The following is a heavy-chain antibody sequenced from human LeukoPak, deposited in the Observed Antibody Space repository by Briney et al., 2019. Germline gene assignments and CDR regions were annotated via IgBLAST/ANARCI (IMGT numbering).Heavy chain of an antibody. CDR3: AKDSAFYYIDV. Sequence: GGSLRLSCAASGFTFNNYGMHWVRQAPGKGLEWVAFIRYNGNNQYYADSVKGRFTSSRDNSKNTLYLQMNSLKGDDTAVYYCAKDSAFYYIDVWGKGTTVIISS. CDR1: GFTFNNYG. D-gene: IGHD3-10*01. J-gene: IGHJ6*03. CDR2: IRYNGNNQ. V-gene: IGHV3-30*02.